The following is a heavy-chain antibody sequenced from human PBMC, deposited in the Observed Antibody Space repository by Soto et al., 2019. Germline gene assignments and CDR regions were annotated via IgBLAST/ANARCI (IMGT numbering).Heavy chain of an antibody. Sequence: QVQLVQSGAEVKKPGASVKVSCKASGYTFTSYGISWVRQAPGQGLEWMGWLSAYNGNTNYAQKLQGRVTMTTDTSASTAYMELRGLRSDDTAVYYCARDGGATMIVWAHYYGMDVWGQGTTVTVSS. CDR2: LSAYNGNT. CDR1: GYTFTSYG. CDR3: ARDGGATMIVWAHYYGMDV. D-gene: IGHD3-22*01. V-gene: IGHV1-18*04. J-gene: IGHJ6*02.